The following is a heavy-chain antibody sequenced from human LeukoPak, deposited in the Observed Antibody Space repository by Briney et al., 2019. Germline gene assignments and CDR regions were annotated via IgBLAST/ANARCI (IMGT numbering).Heavy chain of an antibody. CDR3: ARVGPSGWYTRSFDY. Sequence: GGSLRLSCAASGFTFSSYWMSWVRQAPGKGLEWVANIKQDGSEKYYVDSVKGRFTISRDNAKNSLYLQMNSLRAEDTAVYYCARVGPSGWYTRSFDYWGQGTLVTVSS. V-gene: IGHV3-7*01. J-gene: IGHJ4*02. CDR2: IKQDGSEK. CDR1: GFTFSSYW. D-gene: IGHD6-19*01.